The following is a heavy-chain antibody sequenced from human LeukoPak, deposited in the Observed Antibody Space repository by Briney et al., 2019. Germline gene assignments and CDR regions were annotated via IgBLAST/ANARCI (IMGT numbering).Heavy chain of an antibody. J-gene: IGHJ4*02. CDR3: AREGPFGYSSGWYGFDY. CDR1: GFTVSSNY. D-gene: IGHD6-19*01. V-gene: IGHV3-53*01. CDR2: IYSGGST. Sequence: GGSLRLSCAASGFTVSSNYMSWVRQAPGKGLEWVSVIYSGGSTYYADSVKGRFTISRDNSKNTLYLQMNSLRAEDTAVYYCAREGPFGYSSGWYGFDYWGQGTLVTVSS.